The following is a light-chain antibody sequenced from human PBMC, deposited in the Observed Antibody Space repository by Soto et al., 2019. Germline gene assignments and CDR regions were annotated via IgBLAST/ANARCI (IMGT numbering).Light chain of an antibody. CDR3: CSYAGSFSVI. J-gene: IGLJ2*01. CDR1: ASDIGGYSF. V-gene: IGLV2-8*01. Sequence: QSVLTQPPSASGSPGQSVAISCTGTASDIGGYSFVSWYQQHPGKAPKLLIYDVNKRPSGVPDRFSGSKSGNTASLTVSGLQAEDEAEYYCCSYAGSFSVIFGGGTKVTVL. CDR2: DVN.